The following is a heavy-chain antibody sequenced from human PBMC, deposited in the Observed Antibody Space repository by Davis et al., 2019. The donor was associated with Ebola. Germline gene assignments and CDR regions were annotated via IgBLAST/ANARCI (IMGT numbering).Heavy chain of an antibody. CDR1: GGSFSGYY. Sequence: SETLSLTCAVYGGSFSGYYWSWIRQPPGKGLEWIGEINHSGSTNYNPSLKSRVTISVDTSKNQFSLKLSSVTAADTAVYYCARGSENWNYVDYWGQGTLVTVSS. D-gene: IGHD1-1*01. CDR3: ARGSENWNYVDY. CDR2: INHSGST. J-gene: IGHJ4*02. V-gene: IGHV4-34*01.